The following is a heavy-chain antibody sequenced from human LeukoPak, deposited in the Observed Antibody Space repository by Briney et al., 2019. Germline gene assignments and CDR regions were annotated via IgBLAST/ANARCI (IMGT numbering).Heavy chain of an antibody. V-gene: IGHV3-7*01. J-gene: IGHJ4*02. CDR3: ARDKVVGATFFDY. CDR2: IKQVGTEI. Sequence: GGSQRLSWAASGLTFSMHWMSWVRHPPGKGPEWVANIKQVGTEIYYVHSVKGRFTISRDNAKNSLYLKMNSLRDEDTAVYYCARDKVVGATFFDYWGQGTLVTVSS. D-gene: IGHD1-26*01. CDR1: GLTFSMHW.